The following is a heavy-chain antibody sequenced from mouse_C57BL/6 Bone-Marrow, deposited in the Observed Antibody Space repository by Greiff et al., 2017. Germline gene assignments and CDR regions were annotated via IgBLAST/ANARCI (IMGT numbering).Heavy chain of an antibody. CDR1: GYTFTSYW. J-gene: IGHJ3*01. V-gene: IGHV1-7*01. D-gene: IGHD1-3*01. CDR3: ARGVSGRCAY. CDR2: INPSSGYT. Sequence: VQLQQSGAELAKPGASVKLSCKASGYTFTSYWMHWVKQRPGQGLEWIGYINPSSGYTKYNQKFKDKSTLTTDKSSSSAYMQLSRLTYEDSAVYYCARGVSGRCAYWGQGTLVTVSA.